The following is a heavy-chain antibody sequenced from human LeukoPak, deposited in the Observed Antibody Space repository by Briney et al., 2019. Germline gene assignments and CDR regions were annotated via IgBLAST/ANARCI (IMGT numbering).Heavy chain of an antibody. CDR1: GGSISSYY. CDR2: IYYSGST. CDR3: ARPSLDYGGIDAFDF. D-gene: IGHD4-23*01. V-gene: IGHV4-59*08. J-gene: IGHJ3*01. Sequence: SETLSLACTVSGGSISSYYWSWIRQPPGKGLEWIGFIYYSGSTNYNPSLKSRVTISVDTSKNQFSLKLSSVTAADTAVYYCARPSLDYGGIDAFDFWGQGTLVTVSS.